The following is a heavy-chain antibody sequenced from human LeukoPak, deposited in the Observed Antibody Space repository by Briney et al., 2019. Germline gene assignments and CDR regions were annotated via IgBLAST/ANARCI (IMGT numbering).Heavy chain of an antibody. J-gene: IGHJ4*02. Sequence: SETLSLTCTVSGGSISSYYWSWIRQPPGKGLEWIWYIYYSGSTNYNPSLKSRVTISVDTSKNQFSLKVSSVTAADTAVYYCAREGSMTTVKHYFDYWGQGTLVTVSS. CDR2: IYYSGST. D-gene: IGHD4-11*01. CDR1: GGSISSYY. V-gene: IGHV4-59*01. CDR3: AREGSMTTVKHYFDY.